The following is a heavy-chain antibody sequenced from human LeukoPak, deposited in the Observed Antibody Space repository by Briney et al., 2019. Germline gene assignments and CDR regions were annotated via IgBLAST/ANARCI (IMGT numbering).Heavy chain of an antibody. Sequence: PGGSLRLSCVASGFNFRNYGMSWVRQAPGKGLEWVAAVSDDGDKTHYGDSVKGRFTVSRDNSKNTLYLQMSSLRAEDTAVYYCAGRTYYFDYWGQGTLVTVSS. CDR3: AGRTYYFDY. CDR2: VSDDGDKT. V-gene: IGHV3-23*01. CDR1: GFNFRNYG. J-gene: IGHJ4*02. D-gene: IGHD3-16*01.